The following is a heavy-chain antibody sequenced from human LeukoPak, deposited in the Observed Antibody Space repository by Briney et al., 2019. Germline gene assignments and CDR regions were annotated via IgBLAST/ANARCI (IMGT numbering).Heavy chain of an antibody. J-gene: IGHJ4*02. CDR1: GGSISSSSYY. CDR2: IYYSGST. V-gene: IGHV4-39*01. CDR3: ARPSGSYPTGEDFDY. Sequence: PSETLSLTCTVSGGSISSSSYYWGWIRQPPGKGLEWIGSIYYSGSTYYNPSLKSRVTISVDTFKNQFSLKLSSVTAADTAVYYCARPSGSYPTGEDFDYWGQGTLVTVSS. D-gene: IGHD1-26*01.